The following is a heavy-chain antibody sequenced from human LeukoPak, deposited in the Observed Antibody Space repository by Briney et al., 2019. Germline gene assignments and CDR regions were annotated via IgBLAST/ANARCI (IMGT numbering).Heavy chain of an antibody. CDR3: ARELISSRAAFDT. D-gene: IGHD3-10*01. J-gene: IGHJ3*02. CDR2: VGHSGTT. CDR1: GGSLNDYL. V-gene: IGHV4-34*01. Sequence: KPSETLSLTCAVYGGSLNDYLWSWIRQPPGQGLEWIGEVGHSGTTNYNPSLKSRVTISVDTSKNQFSLELTSVTAADTAVYYCARELISSRAAFDTWGQGTVVTVSS.